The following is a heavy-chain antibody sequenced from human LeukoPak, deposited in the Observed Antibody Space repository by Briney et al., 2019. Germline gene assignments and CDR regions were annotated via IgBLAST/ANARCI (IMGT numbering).Heavy chain of an antibody. D-gene: IGHD2-15*01. CDR2: IYYSGST. J-gene: IGHJ6*02. V-gene: IGHV4-59*01. CDR1: GFTFSTYW. CDR3: ARCSNEACYYGMDV. Sequence: PGGSLRLSCAASGFTFSTYWMAWIRQPPGKGLEWIGYIYYSGSTNYNPSLKSRVTISVDTSKNQFSLKLSSVTAADTAVYYCARCSNEACYYGMDVWGQGTTVTVSS.